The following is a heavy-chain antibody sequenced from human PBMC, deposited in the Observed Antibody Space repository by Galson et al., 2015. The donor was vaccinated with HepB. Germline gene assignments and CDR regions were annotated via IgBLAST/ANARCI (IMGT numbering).Heavy chain of an antibody. J-gene: IGHJ4*02. CDR1: GFTFSSYA. D-gene: IGHD2-21*02. Sequence: SLRLSCAASGFTFSSYAMHWVRQAPGKGLEWVAVISYDGSNKYYADSVKGRFTISRDNSKNTLYLQMNSLRAEDTAVYYCARDGCGGDCYHLSIDYWGQG. CDR3: ARDGCGGDCYHLSIDY. CDR2: ISYDGSNK. V-gene: IGHV3-30-3*01.